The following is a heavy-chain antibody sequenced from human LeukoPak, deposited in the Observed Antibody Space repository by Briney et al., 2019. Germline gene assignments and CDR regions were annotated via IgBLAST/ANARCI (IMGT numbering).Heavy chain of an antibody. D-gene: IGHD3-3*01. CDR2: IYTSGST. J-gene: IGHJ4*02. V-gene: IGHV4-61*02. CDR3: ASSDFWSGYYTRFDY. Sequence: SQTLSLTCTVSVGSISSGSYYWSWIRQPAGKGLEWIGRIYTSGSTNYNPSLKSRVTISVDTSKNQFSLKLSSVTAADTAVYYCASSDFWSGYYTRFDYWGQGTLVTVSS. CDR1: VGSISSGSYY.